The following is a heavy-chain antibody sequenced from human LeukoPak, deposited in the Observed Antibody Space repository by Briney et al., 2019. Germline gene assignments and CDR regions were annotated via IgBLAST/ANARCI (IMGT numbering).Heavy chain of an antibody. CDR2: ISSSSSYI. CDR3: AREEVLYYYGSGKRNWFDP. D-gene: IGHD3-10*01. J-gene: IGHJ5*02. CDR1: GFTFSSYS. Sequence: TGGSLRLSCAASGFTFSSYSMNWVRQAPGKGLEWVSSISSSSSYIYYADSVKGRFTISRDNAKNSLYLQVNSLRAEDTAVYYCAREEVLYYYGSGKRNWFDPWGQGTLVTVSS. V-gene: IGHV3-21*01.